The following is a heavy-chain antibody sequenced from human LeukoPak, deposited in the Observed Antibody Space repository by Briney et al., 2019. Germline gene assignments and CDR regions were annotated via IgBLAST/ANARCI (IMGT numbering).Heavy chain of an antibody. V-gene: IGHV1-24*01. J-gene: IGHJ4*02. CDR1: GYTLTELS. CDR3: ATSRTWIQLWSALDY. CDR2: FDPEDGET. Sequence: ASVKVSCKVSGYTLTELSMHWVRQAPGKGLEWMGGFDPEDGETIYVQKFQGRVTMTEDTSTDTAYMELSSLRSEDTAVYYCATSRTWIQLWSALDYWGQGTLVTVSS. D-gene: IGHD5-18*01.